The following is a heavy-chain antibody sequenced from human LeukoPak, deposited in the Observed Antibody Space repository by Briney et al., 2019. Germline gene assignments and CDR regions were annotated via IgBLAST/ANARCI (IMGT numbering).Heavy chain of an antibody. V-gene: IGHV4-59*01. CDR1: GASISSYY. D-gene: IGHD1-26*01. CDR2: IYYTGST. J-gene: IGHJ3*02. CDR3: ATRVRPTSPGVFDI. Sequence: WETLSLTCTVSGASISSYYWSWFRQSPGKGLESIGYIYYTGSTNYNPSLKSRVTMSVDTSKNQFSLKLNSVTAADTAVYYCATRVRPTSPGVFDIWGQGTLVTVSS.